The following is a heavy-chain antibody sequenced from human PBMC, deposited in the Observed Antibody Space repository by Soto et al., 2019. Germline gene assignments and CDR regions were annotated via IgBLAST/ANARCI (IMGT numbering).Heavy chain of an antibody. CDR2: IIPIFGTA. J-gene: IGHJ4*02. V-gene: IGHV1-69*13. D-gene: IGHD2-15*01. CDR3: AREVTIDCSGGSCYSPYYDY. CDR1: GGTFSSYA. Sequence: SVKVSCKASGGTFSSYAISWVRQAPGQGLEWMGGIIPIFGTANYAQKFQGRVTITADESTSTAYMELSSLRSEDTAVYYCAREVTIDCSGGSCYSPYYDYWGQGTLVTVSP.